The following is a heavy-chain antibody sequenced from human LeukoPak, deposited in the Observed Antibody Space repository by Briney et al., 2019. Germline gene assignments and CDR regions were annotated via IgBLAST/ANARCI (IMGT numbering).Heavy chain of an antibody. CDR3: ARDFEAAGAGAFDI. CDR2: IYYSGST. CDR1: GGSISSYY. Sequence: ASETLSLTCTVSGGSISSYYWSWIRQPPGKGLEWIGYIYYSGSTNYNPSLKSRVTISVDTSKNQFSQKLSSVTAADTAVYYCARDFEAAGAGAFDIWGQGTMVTVSS. D-gene: IGHD6-19*01. V-gene: IGHV4-59*01. J-gene: IGHJ3*02.